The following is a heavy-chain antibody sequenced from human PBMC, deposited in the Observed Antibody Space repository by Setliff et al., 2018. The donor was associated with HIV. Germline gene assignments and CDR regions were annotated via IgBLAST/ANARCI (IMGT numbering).Heavy chain of an antibody. CDR1: GYTFNGYY. Sequence: ASVKVSCKASGYTFNGYYVHWVRQAPGQGLEWMGWINGNSGATNYAQKFQGRVTITRDTSTSTVYMDLSSLRPEDTAVYYCARETQTNSGSYLAWGQGTLVTVSS. CDR3: ARETQTNSGSYLA. V-gene: IGHV1-2*02. D-gene: IGHD3-10*01. CDR2: INGNSGAT. J-gene: IGHJ4*02.